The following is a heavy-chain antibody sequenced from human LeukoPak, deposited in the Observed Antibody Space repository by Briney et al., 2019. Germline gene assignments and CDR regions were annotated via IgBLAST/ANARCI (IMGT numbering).Heavy chain of an antibody. V-gene: IGHV3-74*01. CDR1: GFTFSSYW. CDR2: IHGDGTIT. D-gene: IGHD1-26*01. CDR3: ARNFVGSITSDFDS. J-gene: IGHJ4*02. Sequence: GGSLRLSCAASGFTFSSYWMRWVRQVPGKGLVWVSRIHGDGTITNYEDSVKGRFTISRDNARNTLYLLMHSLRAEDTAIYYCARNFVGSITSDFDSWAREPRSPSPQ.